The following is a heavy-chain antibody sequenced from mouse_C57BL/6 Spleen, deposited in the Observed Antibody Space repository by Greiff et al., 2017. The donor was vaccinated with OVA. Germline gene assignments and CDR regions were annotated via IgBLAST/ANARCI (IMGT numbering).Heavy chain of an antibody. CDR3: ARRDDGDWYFDV. D-gene: IGHD2-3*01. CDR2: ISSGSSTI. Sequence: DVKLVESGGGLVKPGGSLKLSCAASGFTFSDYGMHWVRQAPEKGLEWVAYISSGSSTIYYADTVNGLFTISRDNAKNTLFLQMTSLRSEDTAMYYCARRDDGDWYFDVWGTGTTVTVSS. J-gene: IGHJ1*03. V-gene: IGHV5-17*01. CDR1: GFTFSDYG.